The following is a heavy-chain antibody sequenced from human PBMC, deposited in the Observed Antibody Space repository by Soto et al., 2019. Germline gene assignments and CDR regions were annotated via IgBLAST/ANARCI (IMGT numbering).Heavy chain of an antibody. Sequence: QVQLVESGGGVVQPGRSLRLSCVASGFTFRSYGMHWVRQAPGTGMEWVAVIWYDGSKSYYTDSVTGRFTISRDNSKHTLYLQMDSLRVEDTAVYFCARDLRLHLGEPSFPDYCGQGPLVTVTS. D-gene: IGHD3-16*02. CDR2: IWYDGSKS. V-gene: IGHV3-33*01. CDR3: ARDLRLHLGEPSFPDY. J-gene: IGHJ4*02. CDR1: GFTFRSYG.